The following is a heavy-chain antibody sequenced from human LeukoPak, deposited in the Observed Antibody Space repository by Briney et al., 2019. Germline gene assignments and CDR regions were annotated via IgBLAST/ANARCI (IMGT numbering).Heavy chain of an antibody. D-gene: IGHD6-19*01. CDR3: VKITSSSGGDY. V-gene: IGHV3-64D*09. Sequence: PGGALRLSCSASGFTFSSYAMYWVRQAPGKGLEYVAGISSNGGSTYYADSVKGRFTISRDNSKNTLYLQMRSLRAEDTAVYYCVKITSSSGGDYWGQGTLVTVSS. CDR2: ISSNGGST. J-gene: IGHJ4*02. CDR1: GFTFSSYA.